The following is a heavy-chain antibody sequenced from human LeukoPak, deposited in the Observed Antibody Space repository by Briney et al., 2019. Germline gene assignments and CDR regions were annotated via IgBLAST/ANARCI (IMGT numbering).Heavy chain of an antibody. CDR1: GFTFSSYS. J-gene: IGHJ4*02. V-gene: IGHV3-21*04. Sequence: GGSLRLSCAASGFTFSSYSMNWVRQAPGKGLEWVSSISSSSSYIYYADSVKGRFTISRDNIKNTVYLQMDSLRAEDTALYYCVKDGFFRQTYAYYFDYWGQGTLVTVSS. CDR2: ISSSSSYI. CDR3: VKDGFFRQTYAYYFDY. D-gene: IGHD3-16*01.